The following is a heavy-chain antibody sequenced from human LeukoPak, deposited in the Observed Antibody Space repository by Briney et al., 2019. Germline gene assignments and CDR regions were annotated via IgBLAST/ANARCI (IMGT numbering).Heavy chain of an antibody. V-gene: IGHV1-18*01. Sequence: VASVKVTCKASGYTFTSYGISWVRQAPGQGLEWMGWISAYNGNTNYAQKLQGRVTMTTDTSTSTAYMELRSLRSDDTAVYYCARDRSMVRGVYYFDYWGQGTLVTVSS. J-gene: IGHJ4*02. CDR2: ISAYNGNT. CDR3: ARDRSMVRGVYYFDY. D-gene: IGHD3-10*01. CDR1: GYTFTSYG.